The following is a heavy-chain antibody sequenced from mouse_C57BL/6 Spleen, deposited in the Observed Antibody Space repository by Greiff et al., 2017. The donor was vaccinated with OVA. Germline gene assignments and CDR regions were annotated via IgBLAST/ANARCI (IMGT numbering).Heavy chain of an antibody. CDR3: AQITTVERYYFDY. CDR2: IHPNSGST. V-gene: IGHV1-64*01. D-gene: IGHD1-1*01. Sequence: QVQLQQPGAELVKPGASVKLSCKASGYTFTSYWMHWVTQRPGQGLEWIGMIHPNSGSTNYNEKFKSKATLTVDKSSSTAYMQLSSLTSEDSAVYYCAQITTVERYYFDYWGQGTTLTVSS. J-gene: IGHJ2*01. CDR1: GYTFTSYW.